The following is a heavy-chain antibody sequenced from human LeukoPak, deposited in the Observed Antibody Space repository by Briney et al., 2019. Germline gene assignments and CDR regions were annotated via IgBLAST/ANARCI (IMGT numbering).Heavy chain of an antibody. J-gene: IGHJ5*02. CDR1: GGTFSSYA. V-gene: IGHV1-69*05. Sequence: SVKVSCKASGGTFSSYAISWLRQAPGQGREWMGGIIPIFGTANYAQKFQGRATITTDESTSTAYMELSSLRPEDMAVYYCARVISYCSGGSCYQSGGNWFDPWGQGTLVTVSS. CDR2: IIPIFGTA. D-gene: IGHD2-15*01. CDR3: ARVISYCSGGSCYQSGGNWFDP.